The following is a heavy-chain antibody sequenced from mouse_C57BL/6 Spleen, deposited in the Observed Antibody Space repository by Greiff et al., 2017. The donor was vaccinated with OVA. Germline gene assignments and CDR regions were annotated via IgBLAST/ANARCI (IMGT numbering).Heavy chain of an antibody. CDR3: ASRYYGSTLDY. Sequence: EVQRVESGGGLVKPGGSLKLSCAASGFTFSDYGMHWVRQAPEKGLEWVAYISSGSSTIYYADTVKGRFTISRDNAKNTLFLHMTSLRSEDTAMYYCASRYYGSTLDYWGQGTTLTVSS. J-gene: IGHJ2*01. V-gene: IGHV5-17*01. D-gene: IGHD1-1*01. CDR2: ISSGSSTI. CDR1: GFTFSDYG.